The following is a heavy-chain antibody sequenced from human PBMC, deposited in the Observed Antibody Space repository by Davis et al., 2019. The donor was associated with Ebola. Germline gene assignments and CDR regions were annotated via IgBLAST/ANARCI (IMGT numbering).Heavy chain of an antibody. CDR1: GYTFTSYY. V-gene: IGHV1-46*01. D-gene: IGHD2-2*01. CDR2: INPSGGST. CDR3: ARDPSPTYCSSTSCHGRGMDV. J-gene: IGHJ6*02. Sequence: ASVKVSCKASGYTFTSYYMHWVRQAPGQGLEWMGIINPSGGSTSYAQKFQGRVTMTRDTSTSTVYMELSSLRSEDTAVYYCARDPSPTYCSSTSCHGRGMDVWGQGTMVTVSS.